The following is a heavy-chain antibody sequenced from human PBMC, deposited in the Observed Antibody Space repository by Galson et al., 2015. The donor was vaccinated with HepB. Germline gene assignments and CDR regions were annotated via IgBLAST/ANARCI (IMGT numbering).Heavy chain of an antibody. J-gene: IGHJ4*02. Sequence: SLRLSCAASGFDFFNYNMNWVRQAPGKGLEWISFISASDSPIYYADSVKGRFTISRDNANSSLFLQMNNLRDEDTAVYYCARGGASGIYSLLVPMYWGQGVLVTVSS. D-gene: IGHD3-10*01. V-gene: IGHV3-48*03. CDR3: ARGGASGIYSLLVPMY. CDR1: GFDFFNYN. CDR2: ISASDSPI.